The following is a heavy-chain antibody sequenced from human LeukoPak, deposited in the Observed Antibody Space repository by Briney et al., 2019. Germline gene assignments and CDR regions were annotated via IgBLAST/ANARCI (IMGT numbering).Heavy chain of an antibody. V-gene: IGHV3-30*03. D-gene: IGHD5-18*01. J-gene: IGHJ3*02. CDR1: GFTFSSYV. Sequence: GGSLRLSCAASGFTFSSYVIHWVLQAPGKGLEWVAFISYDGSNKYYADSVKGRFTISRDNSKNTLYLQMNSLRAEDTAVYYCARSRSSYGYGDDFVIWGQGKMVTVSS. CDR3: ARSRSSYGYGDDFVI. CDR2: ISYDGSNK.